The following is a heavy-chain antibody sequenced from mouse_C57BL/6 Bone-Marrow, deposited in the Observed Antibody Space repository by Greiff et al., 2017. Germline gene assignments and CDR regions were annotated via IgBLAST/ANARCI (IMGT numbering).Heavy chain of an antibody. CDR3: ARGQLRLVAY. CDR1: GYTFTSYG. CDR2: IYPRSGNT. V-gene: IGHV1-81*01. Sequence: VQLQESGAELARPGASVKLSCKASGYTFTSYGISWVKQRTGQGLEWIGEIYPRSGNTYYNEKFKGKATLTADKSSSTAYMELRSLTSEDSAVYFCARGQLRLVAYWGQGTLVTVSA. D-gene: IGHD3-2*02. J-gene: IGHJ3*01.